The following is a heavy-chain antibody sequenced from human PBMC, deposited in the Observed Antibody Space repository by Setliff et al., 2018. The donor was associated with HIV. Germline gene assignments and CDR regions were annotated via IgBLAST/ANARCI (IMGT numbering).Heavy chain of an antibody. Sequence: SETLSLTCTVSGGSVYTASYYWAWVRQPPGKGLEWIGTFYFGRTTYYNPSLRGRVTMSIDTSKDQFSLKLTSLTAADTAIYYCARIWLHKDADIPRLDPWGQGILVTVSS. D-gene: IGHD2-15*01. CDR3: ARIWLHKDADIPRLDP. CDR1: GGSVYTASYY. V-gene: IGHV4-39*01. CDR2: FYFGRTT. J-gene: IGHJ5*02.